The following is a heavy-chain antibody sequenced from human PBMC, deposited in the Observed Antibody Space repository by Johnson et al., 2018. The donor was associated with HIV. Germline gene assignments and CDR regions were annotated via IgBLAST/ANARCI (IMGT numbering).Heavy chain of an antibody. D-gene: IGHD2-21*01. J-gene: IGHJ3*01. CDR2: LNSDGSRT. V-gene: IGHV3-74*02. CDR3: TRGRHSLDAFDV. Sequence: VQLVESGGGLVKPGGSLRLSCAASGFTFSGYYMSWIRQAPGKGLVWVSRLNSDGSRTDYADSVKGRFTISRDNAKNTLYLQMKSLRAEDTAVYYCTRGRHSLDAFDVWGQGTMVTVSS. CDR1: GFTFSGYY.